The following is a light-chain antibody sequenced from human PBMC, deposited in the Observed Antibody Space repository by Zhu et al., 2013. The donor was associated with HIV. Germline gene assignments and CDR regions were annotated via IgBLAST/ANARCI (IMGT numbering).Light chain of an antibody. J-gene: IGKJ1*01. CDR3: MQASQWPWT. CDR2: KVS. V-gene: IGKV2-30*01. CDR1: GGLVYTDGNTY. Sequence: EVVMTQSPLSLSVPLGQSASISCRSSGGLVYTDGNTYLSWFQWRPGHSPRRLIYKVSIRDSGVPDRFSGYGSGTDFTLSITRVEAEDVATYYCMQASQWPWTFGQGTTLEI.